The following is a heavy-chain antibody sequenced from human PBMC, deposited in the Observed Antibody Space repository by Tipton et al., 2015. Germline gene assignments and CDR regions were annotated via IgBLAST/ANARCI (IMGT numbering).Heavy chain of an antibody. CDR2: IRSSSIYI. Sequence: SLRLSCAASGFTFHNYNMNWFRQAPGKGLEWVSSIRSSSIYIYYADSLKGRFTISRDNAKSPLYLQMNSLRAEDTAVYYCARDDIWGQGTMVTVSS. J-gene: IGHJ3*02. CDR3: ARDDI. CDR1: GFTFHNYN. V-gene: IGHV3-21*01.